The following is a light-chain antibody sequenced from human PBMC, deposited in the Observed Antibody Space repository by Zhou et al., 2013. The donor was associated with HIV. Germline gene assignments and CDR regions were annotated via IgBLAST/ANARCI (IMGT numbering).Light chain of an antibody. CDR1: QSISSH. Sequence: DIQMTQSPSSLSASVGDRVTITCRASQSISSHLNWYQQKTGKAPKLLIYTASSLHSGSHQGSVAVDLGQISLSPSAVCNLKILLTYYCQQSYSSPYTFGQGTKLDIK. V-gene: IGKV1-39*01. J-gene: IGKJ2*01. CDR3: QQSYSSPYT. CDR2: TAS.